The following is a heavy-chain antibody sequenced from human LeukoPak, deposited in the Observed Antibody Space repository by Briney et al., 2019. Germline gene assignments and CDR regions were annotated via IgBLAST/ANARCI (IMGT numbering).Heavy chain of an antibody. CDR3: AKDLDIVVVPAAIDY. D-gene: IGHD2-2*03. CDR1: GFTFSSYE. CDR2: ISSSGSTI. J-gene: IGHJ4*02. V-gene: IGHV3-48*03. Sequence: PGGSLRLSCAASGFTFSSYEMNWVRQAPGKGLEWLSYISSSGSTIYYADSVKGRFTISRDNSKNTLYLQMNSLRAEDTAVYYCAKDLDIVVVPAAIDYWGQGTLVTVSS.